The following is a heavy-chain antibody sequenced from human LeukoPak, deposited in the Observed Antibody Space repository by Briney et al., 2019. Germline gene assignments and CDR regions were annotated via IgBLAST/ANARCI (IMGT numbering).Heavy chain of an antibody. CDR1: GFTFSSYA. CDR2: ISGSGDNT. V-gene: IGHV3-23*01. Sequence: GGSLRLSCAASGFTFSSYAMSWVRQAPGRGLEWVSGISGSGDNTYYADSVKGRFTISRDNSKNTLYVQVNSLGTEDTAAYYCAKGSYYDSSGSFYFDYWGQGTLVTVSS. D-gene: IGHD3-22*01. CDR3: AKGSYYDSSGSFYFDY. J-gene: IGHJ4*02.